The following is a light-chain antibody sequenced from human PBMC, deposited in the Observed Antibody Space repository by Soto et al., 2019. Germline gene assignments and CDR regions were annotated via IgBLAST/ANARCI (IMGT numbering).Light chain of an antibody. CDR2: SAS. CDR1: QGVRDD. V-gene: IGKV1-6*01. Sequence: HISKPPPSLSAAVGERVTITYRASQGVRDDVGWYQQKPGKAPKLLIYSASTLQSGVPSRFSGSGSGTDFTLTISGLQPEDFATYYCLQESNYPLTFGGGTKVDIK. CDR3: LQESNYPLT. J-gene: IGKJ4*02.